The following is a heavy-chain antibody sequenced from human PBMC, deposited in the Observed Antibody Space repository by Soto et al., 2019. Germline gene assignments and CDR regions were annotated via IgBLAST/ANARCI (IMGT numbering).Heavy chain of an antibody. CDR3: ARGRDDYNGWYVDL. Sequence: PSETLSLTCTVSGGSISTYYWNWIRQPPGKGLEWIGCLYYGGSTNYNPSLESRVTISLDTSKNQISLKLSSVIAADTAVYYCARGRDDYNGWYVDLWGRGSLVTVSS. CDR1: GGSISTYY. CDR2: LYYGGST. V-gene: IGHV4-59*01. D-gene: IGHD4-4*01. J-gene: IGHJ2*01.